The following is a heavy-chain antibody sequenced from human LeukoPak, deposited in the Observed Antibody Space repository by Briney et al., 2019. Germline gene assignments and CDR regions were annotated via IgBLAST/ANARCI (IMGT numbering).Heavy chain of an antibody. J-gene: IGHJ4*02. V-gene: IGHV3-23*01. CDR1: GXTFSXYA. CDR2: ISGRGGST. Sequence: AASGXTFSXYAMRWVRQAPGKGVEWVSAISGRGGSTYYADSVKGRFTISRDNSNTTLYLQMNSLRAEDTAVYYCALLYCGGDCYCRYWGQGTLVTVSS. D-gene: IGHD2-21*02. CDR3: ALLYCGGDCYCRY.